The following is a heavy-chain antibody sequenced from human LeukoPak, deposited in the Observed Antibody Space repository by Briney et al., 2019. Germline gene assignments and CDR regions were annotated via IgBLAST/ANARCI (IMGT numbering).Heavy chain of an antibody. J-gene: IGHJ3*02. CDR3: ARDQSRAFDI. V-gene: IGHV4-61*01. CDR2: IYNSGST. CDR1: GASVSSDIYY. Sequence: SETLSLTCTVSGASVSSDIYYWSWIRQPPGKGLEYIGYIYNSGSTNYNPSLKRRVTISVDTSKNQFSLKLSSVTAADTAVYYCARDQSRAFDIWGQGTMVTVSS.